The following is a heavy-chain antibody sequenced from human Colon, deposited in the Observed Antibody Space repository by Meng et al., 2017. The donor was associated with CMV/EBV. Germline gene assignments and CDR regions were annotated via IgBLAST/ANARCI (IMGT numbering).Heavy chain of an antibody. V-gene: IGHV3-21*01. CDR2: ISYDSGYI. J-gene: IGHJ6*02. CDR3: ARVVAVVPLAHPTRYYFYAMDV. Sequence: GGSLRLSCAASGFTFSTYSMNWVRQAPGKGLEWVSSISYDSGYIYYADSVKGRFTTSRDDAKKSLYLQMNSLRAEDTAVYYCARVVAVVPLAHPTRYYFYAMDVWGQGTTVTVSS. CDR1: GFTFSTYS. D-gene: IGHD2-15*01.